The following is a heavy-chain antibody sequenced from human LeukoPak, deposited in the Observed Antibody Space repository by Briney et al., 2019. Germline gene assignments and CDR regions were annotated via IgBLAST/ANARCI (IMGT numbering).Heavy chain of an antibody. J-gene: IGHJ6*02. Sequence: GGSLRLSCAASGFTFSSNGMHWVRQAPGKGLEGVGIIWYDGSNKYYADSVKGRFTISRDNSKNTLYLQMNSLRVEDTAVYYCARPYYSNYYDYGMDVWGQGTTVTVSS. CDR1: GFTFSSNG. CDR3: ARPYYSNYYDYGMDV. V-gene: IGHV3-33*01. D-gene: IGHD4-11*01. CDR2: IWYDGSNK.